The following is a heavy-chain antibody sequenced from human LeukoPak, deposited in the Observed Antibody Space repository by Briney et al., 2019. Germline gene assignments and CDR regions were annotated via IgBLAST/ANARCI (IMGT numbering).Heavy chain of an antibody. CDR2: IYYSGTT. CDR3: ARVQGDAFDI. J-gene: IGHJ3*02. CDR1: GGSISSYF. V-gene: IGHV4-59*01. Sequence: SETLSLTCTVSGGSISSYFWSWIRQPPGKGLEWIGYIYYSGTTNYNPSLKGRVTISVDTSKNQFSLKLSSVTAADTAVYYCARVQGDAFDIWGQGTMVTVSS.